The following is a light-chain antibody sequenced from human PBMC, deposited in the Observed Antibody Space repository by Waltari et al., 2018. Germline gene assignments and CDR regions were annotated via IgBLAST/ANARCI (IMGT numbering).Light chain of an antibody. V-gene: IGKV3-20*01. CDR2: GAS. J-gene: IGKJ2*01. CDR3: QHYSSSPPAYT. CDR1: QRVSSSS. Sequence: EIVLTQSPGTLSLSPGERATLSCRASQRVSSSSLAWYQQRPGQAPRLLIYGASSRATGIPDRFSGSGSGTDFTLTISRLEPEDFAVYYCQHYSSSPPAYTFGQGTKLEIK.